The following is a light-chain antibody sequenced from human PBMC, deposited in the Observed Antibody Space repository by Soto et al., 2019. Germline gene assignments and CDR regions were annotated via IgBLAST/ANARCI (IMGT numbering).Light chain of an antibody. CDR1: ESVYINS. J-gene: IGKJ2*01. CDR3: QQYNSYSYT. V-gene: IGKV3-20*01. Sequence: DIVLTQSPGTLSLSPGESATLSCKASESVYINSFAWYQQKPGQPPRLLIYGASTRATGIPDRFSGSGSGTDFVLNISSLQPDDFATYYCQQYNSYSYTFGQGTKLEIK. CDR2: GAS.